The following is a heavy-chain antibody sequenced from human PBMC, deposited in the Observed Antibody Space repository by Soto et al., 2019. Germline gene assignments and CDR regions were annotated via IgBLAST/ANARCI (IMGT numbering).Heavy chain of an antibody. CDR2: INAGNGNT. CDR1: GYTFTSDV. J-gene: IGHJ6*02. Sequence: ASVNGSRKSSGYTFTSDVVDWGRKAPGQRLEWMGWINAGNGNTKYSQKFQGRVTITRDTSASTAYMELSSLRSEDTAVYYCATNSITMVRGVEAYYGMDVWGQGTTVTVSS. D-gene: IGHD3-10*01. CDR3: ATNSITMVRGVEAYYGMDV. V-gene: IGHV1-3*01.